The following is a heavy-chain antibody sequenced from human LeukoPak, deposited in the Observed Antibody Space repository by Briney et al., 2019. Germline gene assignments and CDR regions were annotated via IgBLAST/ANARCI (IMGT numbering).Heavy chain of an antibody. D-gene: IGHD3-3*01. J-gene: IGHJ4*02. CDR3: ARTRPKGNDFWSGPTDY. Sequence: SETLSLTCTVSGGSISSGGYYWSWIRQHPGKGLEWIGYIYYSGSTYYNPSLKSRVTISVDTSKNQFSLKLSSVTAADTAVYYCARTRPKGNDFWSGPTDYWGQGTLVTVSS. V-gene: IGHV4-31*03. CDR1: GGSISSGGYY. CDR2: IYYSGST.